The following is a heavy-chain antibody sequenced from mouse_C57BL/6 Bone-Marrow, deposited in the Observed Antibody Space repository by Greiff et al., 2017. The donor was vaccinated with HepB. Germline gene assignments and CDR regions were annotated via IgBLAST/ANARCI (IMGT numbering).Heavy chain of an antibody. D-gene: IGHD1-1*01. CDR2: IDPSDSYT. V-gene: IGHV1-59*01. CDR3: AREGTVVASPWFAY. J-gene: IGHJ3*01. CDR1: GYTFTSYW. Sequence: QVQLQQPGAELVRPGTSVKLSCKASGYTFTSYWMHWVKQRPGQGLEWIGVIDPSDSYTNYNQKFKGKATLTVDTSSSTAYMQLSSLTSEDSAVYYCAREGTVVASPWFAYWGQGTLVTVSA.